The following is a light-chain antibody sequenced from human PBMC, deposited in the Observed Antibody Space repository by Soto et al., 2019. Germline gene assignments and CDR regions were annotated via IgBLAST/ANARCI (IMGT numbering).Light chain of an antibody. CDR3: AAWDDSLNAAV. V-gene: IGLV1-47*01. J-gene: IGLJ7*01. Sequence: QTVLTQPPSASGTPGQRVTFSCSGSSSNIGPNYVYWYQQLPGTAPKLLIYTNNRRPSGVPDRFSGSKSGTSASLSISGLRSEDEADYYCAAWDDSLNAAVFGGGTQLTVL. CDR1: SSNIGPNY. CDR2: TNN.